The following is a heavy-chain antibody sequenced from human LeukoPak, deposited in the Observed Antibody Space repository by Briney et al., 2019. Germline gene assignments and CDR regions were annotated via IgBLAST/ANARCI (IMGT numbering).Heavy chain of an antibody. CDR3: AKDQGSGSLYY. J-gene: IGHJ4*02. CDR1: GFTFSRYG. Sequence: PGGSLRLSCAASGFTFSRYGMHWVRQAPGKGLEWVAFIRSDGSNKYYADSVKGRFTISRDNSKNTLYLQMNSLRAEDTAVYYCAKDQGSGSLYYWGQGTLVTVSS. CDR2: IRSDGSNK. D-gene: IGHD3-10*01. V-gene: IGHV3-30*02.